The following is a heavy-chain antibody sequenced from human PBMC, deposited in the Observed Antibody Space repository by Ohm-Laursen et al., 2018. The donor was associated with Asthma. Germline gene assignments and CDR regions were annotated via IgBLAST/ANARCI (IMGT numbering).Heavy chain of an antibody. CDR2: ISTASTFI. CDR3: ARDRVDIVTTTMNFYYGMDV. Sequence: SLRLSCSASGYSFSLYSIHWIRQAPGKGLQWVASISTASTFIYYADSVRGRFTTSRDNAKNSLYLQMNSLRAEDTAVYYCARDRVDIVTTTMNFYYGMDVWGQGTTVTVSS. J-gene: IGHJ6*02. V-gene: IGHV3-21*01. D-gene: IGHD5-12*01. CDR1: GYSFSLYS.